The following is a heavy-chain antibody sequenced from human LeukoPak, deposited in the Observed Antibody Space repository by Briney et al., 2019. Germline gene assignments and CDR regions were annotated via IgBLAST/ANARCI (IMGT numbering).Heavy chain of an antibody. D-gene: IGHD3-10*01. J-gene: IGHJ5*02. CDR1: GFTFSNAW. CDR3: TTDPTYYYGSGSSS. V-gene: IGHV3-15*07. Sequence: GGSLRLSCAASGFTFSNAWMNWVRQAPGKGLEWVGRIKSKTDGGTTDYAAPVKGRFTISRDDSKNTLYLQMSSLKTEDTAVYYCTTDPTYYYGSGSSSWGQGTLVTVSS. CDR2: IKSKTDGGTT.